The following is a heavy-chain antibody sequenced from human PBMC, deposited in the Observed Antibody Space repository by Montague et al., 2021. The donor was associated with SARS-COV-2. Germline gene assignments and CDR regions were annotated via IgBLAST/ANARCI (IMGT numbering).Heavy chain of an antibody. CDR2: IYTSGST. CDR3: ARDSLTLDAFDI. J-gene: IGHJ3*02. CDR1: GGSISSGSSH. V-gene: IGHV4-61*02. D-gene: IGHD3-9*01. Sequence: TLSLTCTVSGGSISSGSSHWSWIRQPAGKGLEWIGRIYTSGSTNYNPSLKSRVTISVDTSKNQLSLKLSSVTAADTAVYYCARDSLTLDAFDIWGQGTMVTVSS.